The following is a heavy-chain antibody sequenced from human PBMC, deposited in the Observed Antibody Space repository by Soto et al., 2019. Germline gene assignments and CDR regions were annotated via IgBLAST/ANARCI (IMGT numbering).Heavy chain of an antibody. CDR1: GFTFSSYA. J-gene: IGHJ6*02. CDR2: ISYDGSNK. D-gene: IGHD2-2*01. CDR3: ARYCSSTSCYEDGMDV. V-gene: IGHV3-30*04. Sequence: GESLKISCAASGFTFSSYAMHWVRQAPGKGLEWVAVISYDGSNKYYADSVKGRFTISRDNSKNTLYLQMNSLRAEDTAVYYCARYCSSTSCYEDGMDVWGQGTTVTVSS.